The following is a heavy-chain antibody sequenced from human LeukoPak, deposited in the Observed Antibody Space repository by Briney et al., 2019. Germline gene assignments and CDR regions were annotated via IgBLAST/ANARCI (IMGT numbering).Heavy chain of an antibody. J-gene: IGHJ5*01. CDR1: GGSFSSYY. Sequence: KPSETLSLTCAVYGGSFSSYYWSWIRQSPGKGLEWIGEITHSRSTNYNPSLKRRVTISLDTSKSQFSLKLTSVTAADTAVYYCARVTRFTQFGELWFDSWGQGTLLTVSS. V-gene: IGHV4-34*01. CDR3: ARVTRFTQFGELWFDS. CDR2: ITHSRST. D-gene: IGHD3-10*01.